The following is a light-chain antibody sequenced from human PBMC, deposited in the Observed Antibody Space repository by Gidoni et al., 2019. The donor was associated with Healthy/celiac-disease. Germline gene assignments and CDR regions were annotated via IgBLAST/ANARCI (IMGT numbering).Light chain of an antibody. CDR3: QQYNSYPWT. V-gene: IGKV1-5*01. CDR2: DAS. J-gene: IGKJ1*01. Sequence: DIQMTQSPSTLSASVGDRVTITGRASQSISSWLAWYQQKPGKAPKLLIYDASSLESGVPSRFSGSGSGTEFTLTISSLQPADFATYYFQQYNSYPWTFGQGTKVEIK. CDR1: QSISSW.